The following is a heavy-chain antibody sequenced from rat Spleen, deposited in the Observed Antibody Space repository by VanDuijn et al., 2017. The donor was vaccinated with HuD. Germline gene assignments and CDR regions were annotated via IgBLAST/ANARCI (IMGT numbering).Heavy chain of an antibody. J-gene: IGHJ2*01. V-gene: IGHV5-31*01. D-gene: IGHD1-9*01. CDR1: GFTFNNYW. CDR3: AKGMGLTN. Sequence: EVQLVESGGGLVQPGRSLKLSCVASGFTFNNYWMTWIRQAPGKGLEWVASITNFAGRTHYPDSVKGRFTISRDIAKSTLFLQMNSLRSEDTATYYCAKGMGLTNWGQGVMVTVSS. CDR2: ITNFAGRT.